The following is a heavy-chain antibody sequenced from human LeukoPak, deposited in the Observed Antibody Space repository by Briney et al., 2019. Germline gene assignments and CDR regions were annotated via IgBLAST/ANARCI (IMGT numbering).Heavy chain of an antibody. CDR2: INHSGST. J-gene: IGHJ1*01. CDR3: ARESRYCSSTSCSGWYFQH. CDR1: GGSFSDYY. D-gene: IGHD2-2*01. Sequence: SETLSLTCAVYGGSFSDYYWSWIRQPPGKGLEWIGEINHSGSTNYNPSLKSRVIISVDTSKNQFSLILSSVTAAGTAVYFCARESRYCSSTSCSGWYFQHWGQGTLVTVSS. V-gene: IGHV4-34*01.